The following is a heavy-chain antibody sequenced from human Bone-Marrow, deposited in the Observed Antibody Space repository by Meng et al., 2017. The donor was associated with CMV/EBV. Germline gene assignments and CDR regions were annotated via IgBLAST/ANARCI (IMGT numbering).Heavy chain of an antibody. CDR1: GYTFTGYY. D-gene: IGHD3-10*01. J-gene: IGHJ6*02. V-gene: IGHV1-2*02. CDR3: ARGTYSTMIRGPRAHYYYGMDV. CDR2: INPNSGGT. Sequence: ASVKVSCKASGYTFTGYYMHWVRQAPGQGLEWMGWINPNSGGTNYSQKYQGRVTMTRDTSISTAYMELSRPISEDTAVYYCARGTYSTMIRGPRAHYYYGMDVWGQGTTVTVSS.